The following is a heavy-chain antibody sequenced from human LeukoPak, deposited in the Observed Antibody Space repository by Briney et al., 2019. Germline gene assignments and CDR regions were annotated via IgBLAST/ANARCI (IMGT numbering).Heavy chain of an antibody. J-gene: IGHJ4*02. Sequence: PGGSLRLSCAASGFTFSNYAMSWVRQARGKGLEWVSSFGGNGGNTFYADSVKGRFTISRDNSKNMLYLQLNSLRAEDTAIYYCARRGMQQLVLDYWGQGTLVTVSS. CDR3: ARRGMQQLVLDY. CDR1: GFTFSNYA. D-gene: IGHD6-13*01. V-gene: IGHV3-23*01. CDR2: FGGNGGNT.